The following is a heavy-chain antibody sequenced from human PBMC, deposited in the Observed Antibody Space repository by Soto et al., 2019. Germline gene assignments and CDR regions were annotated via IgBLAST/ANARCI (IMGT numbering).Heavy chain of an antibody. V-gene: IGHV4-34*01. D-gene: IGHD5-12*01. CDR3: ARVLRSGPNIVATIARSGRYFDY. J-gene: IGHJ4*02. Sequence: PSETLSLTCAVYGGSFSGYYWSWIRQPPGKGLEWIGEINHSGSTNYNPSLKSRVTISVDTSKNQFSLKLSSVTAADTAVYYCARVLRSGPNIVATIARSGRYFDYWGQGTLVTVSS. CDR2: INHSGST. CDR1: GGSFSGYY.